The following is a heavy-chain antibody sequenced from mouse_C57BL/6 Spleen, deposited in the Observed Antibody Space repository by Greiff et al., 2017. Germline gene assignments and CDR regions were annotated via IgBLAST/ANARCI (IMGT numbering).Heavy chain of an antibody. D-gene: IGHD4-1*01. V-gene: IGHV5-4*03. CDR2: ISDGGSYT. CDR3: ANWDGGFAY. CDR1: GFTFSSYA. Sequence: EVMLVESGGGLVKPGGSLKLSCAASGFTFSSYAMSWVRQTPEKRLEWVATISDGGSYTYYPDNVKGRFTISRDNAKNNLYLQMSHLKSEDTAMYYCANWDGGFAYWGQGTLVTVSA. J-gene: IGHJ3*01.